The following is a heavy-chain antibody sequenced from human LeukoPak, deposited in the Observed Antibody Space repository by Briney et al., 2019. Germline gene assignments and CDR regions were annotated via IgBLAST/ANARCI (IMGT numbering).Heavy chain of an antibody. CDR2: IKGDGNEK. CDR3: AKEGAYPIITYDS. J-gene: IGHJ5*01. D-gene: IGHD3-10*01. V-gene: IGHV3-7*01. Sequence: GGSLRLSCAAAGFSFSKYWMNWVRQAPGKGLEWVANIKGDGNEKNYVDSVKGRFSISRDNARNSLYLQMDSLRAEDTAVYYCAKEGAYPIITYDSWGQGALVTVSS. CDR1: GFSFSKYW.